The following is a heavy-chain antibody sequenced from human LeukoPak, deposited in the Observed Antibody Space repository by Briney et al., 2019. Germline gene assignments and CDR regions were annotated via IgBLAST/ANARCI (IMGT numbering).Heavy chain of an antibody. D-gene: IGHD2-21*01. V-gene: IGHV4-30-2*01. CDR2: IYHSGST. J-gene: IGHJ4*02. CDR1: GGSISSGGYY. Sequence: SETLSLTCTVSGGSISSGGYYWSWIRQPPGKGLEWLGYIYHSGSTYYNPSLKSRVTISVDRSKNQFSLKLSSVTAADTAVYYCARDGPYCGGDCYPLYYFDYWGQGTLVTVSS. CDR3: ARDGPYCGGDCYPLYYFDY.